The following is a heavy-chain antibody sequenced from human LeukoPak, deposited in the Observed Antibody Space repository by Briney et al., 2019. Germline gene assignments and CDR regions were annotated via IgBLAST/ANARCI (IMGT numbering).Heavy chain of an antibody. Sequence: PSETLSLTCAVSGGSISSGGYSWSWIRQPPGKGLEWIGYIYYSGSTNYNPSLKSRVTISVDTSKNQFSLKLSSVTAADTAVYYCARVSLTDYYPYYYGMDVWGQGTTVTVSS. CDR3: ARVSLTDYYPYYYGMDV. V-gene: IGHV4-61*08. J-gene: IGHJ6*02. D-gene: IGHD1-14*01. CDR2: IYYSGST. CDR1: GGSISSGGYS.